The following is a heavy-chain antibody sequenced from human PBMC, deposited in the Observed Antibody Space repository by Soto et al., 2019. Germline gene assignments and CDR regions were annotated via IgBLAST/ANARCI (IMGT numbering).Heavy chain of an antibody. D-gene: IGHD3-10*01. CDR2: INAGNGNT. V-gene: IGHV1-3*01. CDR3: ARVKTGFGEIPFDY. Sequence: GASVKVSCKASGYTFTSYAMHWVRQAPGQRLEWMGWINAGNGNTKYSQKFQGRVTITRDTSASMAYMELSGLRPEDTAVYFCARVKTGFGEIPFDYWGQGSLVTVSS. J-gene: IGHJ4*02. CDR1: GYTFTSYA.